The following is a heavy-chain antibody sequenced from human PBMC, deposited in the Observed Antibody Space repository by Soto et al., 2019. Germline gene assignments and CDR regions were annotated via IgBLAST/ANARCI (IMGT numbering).Heavy chain of an antibody. CDR3: ARDLPSGMDV. Sequence: QVQXVESGGGVXXXXRXXRLSCAASGFTFSSYGMHWVRQAXXKGLEWVAVIWYDGSNKYYADSVKGXFXXXXXXXXXXXXXXXNSLRAEDTAVYYCARDLPSGMDVWGQGTTVTVSS. CDR1: GFTFSSYG. CDR2: IWYDGSNK. J-gene: IGHJ6*02. V-gene: IGHV3-33*01.